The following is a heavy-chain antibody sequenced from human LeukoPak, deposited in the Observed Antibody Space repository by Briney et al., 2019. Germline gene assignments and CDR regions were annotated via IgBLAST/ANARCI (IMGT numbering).Heavy chain of an antibody. Sequence: GGSLRLSCAASGFTFSSYAMHWVRQAPGKGLEWVAVISYDGSNKYYADSVKGRFTFSRDNSKNTLYLQMNSLRAEDTAVYYCARGVAGILYYYYMDVWGKGTTVTVSS. V-gene: IGHV3-30*04. CDR2: ISYDGSNK. CDR1: GFTFSSYA. D-gene: IGHD6-19*01. CDR3: ARGVAGILYYYYMDV. J-gene: IGHJ6*03.